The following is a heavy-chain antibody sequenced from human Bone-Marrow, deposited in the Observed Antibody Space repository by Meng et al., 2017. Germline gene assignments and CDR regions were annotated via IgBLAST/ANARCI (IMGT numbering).Heavy chain of an antibody. CDR2: IRSNGDGGTA. CDR1: GFQFSNSW. D-gene: IGHD3-9*01. Sequence: VHLVGSGGDLVKPGGSLRLSCAASGFQFSNSWMSWVRQAPGKGLEWVGRIRSNGDGGTAEYAAPVTGRFTISRDDSKSTLYLQLSGLTTDDTGVYYCTWDDKAVSDYWGQGTLVTVSS. CDR3: TWDDKAVSDY. V-gene: IGHV3-15*01. J-gene: IGHJ4*02.